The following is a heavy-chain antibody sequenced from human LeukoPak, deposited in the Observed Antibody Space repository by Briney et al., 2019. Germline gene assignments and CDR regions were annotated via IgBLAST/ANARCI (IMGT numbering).Heavy chain of an antibody. D-gene: IGHD3-22*01. Sequence: PGGSLRLSCAASGFTFSSYAMSWVRQAPGKGLEWVSAISGSGGSTYYADSVKGRFTISRDNSKNTLYLQMNSLRAEDTAVYYCAKDVGGYDSSGYCYEVLDFDYWGQGTLATVSS. CDR2: ISGSGGST. CDR3: AKDVGGYDSSGYCYEVLDFDY. V-gene: IGHV3-23*01. J-gene: IGHJ4*02. CDR1: GFTFSSYA.